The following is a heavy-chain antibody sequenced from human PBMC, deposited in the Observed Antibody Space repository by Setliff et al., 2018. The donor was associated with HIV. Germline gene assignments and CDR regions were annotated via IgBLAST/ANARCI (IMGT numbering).Heavy chain of an antibody. V-gene: IGHV4-34*01. CDR1: GGSFSGYY. D-gene: IGHD3-10*01. CDR3: ASGYGSGSYPGD. Sequence: PSETLSLTCAVYGGSFSGYYWSWIRQSPGKGLDWIGEINHSGSTNYSPSLKSRVTISVDTSKNQFSLKLSSVTAADTAVYYCASGYGSGSYPGDWGQGTLVTVS. CDR2: INHSGST. J-gene: IGHJ4*02.